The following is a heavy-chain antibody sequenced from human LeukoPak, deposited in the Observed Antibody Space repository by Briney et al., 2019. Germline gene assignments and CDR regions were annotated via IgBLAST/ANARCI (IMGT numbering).Heavy chain of an antibody. D-gene: IGHD3-10*01. J-gene: IGHJ4*02. CDR1: GFTFSSYS. Sequence: GSLRLSCAASGFTFSSYSMNWVRQAPGKGLEWVSSISSSSSYIYYAGSVKGRFTISRDNAKNSLYLQMNSLRAEDTAVYYCARDSSAYWGQGTLVTVSS. V-gene: IGHV3-21*01. CDR2: ISSSSSYI. CDR3: ARDSSAY.